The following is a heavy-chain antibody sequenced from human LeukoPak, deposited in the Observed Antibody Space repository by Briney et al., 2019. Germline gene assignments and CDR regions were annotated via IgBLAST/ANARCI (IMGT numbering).Heavy chain of an antibody. J-gene: IGHJ4*02. D-gene: IGHD3-3*01. CDR1: GFTFSSYS. CDR3: ARERPNYDFWSGYAIGY. V-gene: IGHV3-48*04. CDR2: ISSSSSTI. Sequence: GGSLRLSCAASGFTFSSYSMNWVRQAPGKGLEWVSYISSSSSTIYYADSVKGRFTISRDNAKNSLYLQMNSLRAEDTAVYYCARERPNYDFWSGYAIGYWGQGTLVTVSS.